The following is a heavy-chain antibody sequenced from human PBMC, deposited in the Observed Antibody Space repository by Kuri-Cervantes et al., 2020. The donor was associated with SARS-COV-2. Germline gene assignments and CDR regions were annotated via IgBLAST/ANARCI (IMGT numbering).Heavy chain of an antibody. V-gene: IGHV3-21*01. CDR1: GFTFSSYS. D-gene: IGHD2-15*01. Sequence: GESLKISCAASGFTFSSYSMNWVRQAPGKGLECVSSISSSSSYIYYADSVKGRFTISRDNAKNSLYLQMNSLRAEDTAVYYCARELGGGSVWGQGTLVTVSS. J-gene: IGHJ4*02. CDR2: ISSSSSYI. CDR3: ARELGGGSV.